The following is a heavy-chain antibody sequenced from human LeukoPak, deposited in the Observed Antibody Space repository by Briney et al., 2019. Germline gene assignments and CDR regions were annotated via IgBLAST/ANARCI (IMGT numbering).Heavy chain of an antibody. Sequence: PSETLSLTCTVSGGSISSGDYYWSWIRQPPGKGLEWIGYIYYSGSTYYNPSLKSRVTISVDTSKNQFSLKLSSVTAADTAVYYCARVVVVPAARGHAFDIWGQGTMVTVSS. CDR1: GGSISSGDYY. CDR3: ARVVVVPAARGHAFDI. CDR2: IYYSGST. V-gene: IGHV4-30-4*01. J-gene: IGHJ3*02. D-gene: IGHD2-2*01.